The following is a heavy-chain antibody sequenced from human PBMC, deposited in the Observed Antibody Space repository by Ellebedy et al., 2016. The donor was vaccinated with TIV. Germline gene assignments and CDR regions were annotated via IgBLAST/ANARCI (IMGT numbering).Heavy chain of an antibody. J-gene: IGHJ6*02. CDR2: INAGKGDT. Sequence: AASVKVSCQASGYTFPLYAIHWVRQAPGQSPEWMGWINAGKGDTKYSQKFQDRVTITRDSSANKAYLQLSSLRSEDTAIYYCARYYSGSGSYRSRYYFYGLDVWGQGTTVAVSS. CDR3: ARYYSGSGSYRSRYYFYGLDV. V-gene: IGHV1-3*01. D-gene: IGHD3-10*01. CDR1: GYTFPLYA.